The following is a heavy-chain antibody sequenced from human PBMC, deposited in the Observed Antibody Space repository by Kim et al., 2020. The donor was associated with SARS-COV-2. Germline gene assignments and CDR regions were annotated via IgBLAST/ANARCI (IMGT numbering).Heavy chain of an antibody. D-gene: IGHD6-19*01. CDR3: ARYPGIAVAGTSYYGMDV. CDR2: ISSSGSTI. V-gene: IGHV3-48*03. CDR1: GFTFSSYE. J-gene: IGHJ6*02. Sequence: GGSLRLSCAASGFTFSSYEMNWVRQAPGKGLEWVSYISSSGSTIYYADSVKGRFTISRDNAKNSLYLQMNSLRAEDTAVYYCARYPGIAVAGTSYYGMDVWGQGTTVTVSS.